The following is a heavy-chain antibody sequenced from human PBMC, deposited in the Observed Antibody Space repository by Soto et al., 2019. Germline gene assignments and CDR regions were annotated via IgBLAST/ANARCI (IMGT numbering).Heavy chain of an antibody. V-gene: IGHV2-5*02. J-gene: IGHJ4*02. CDR2: IYWDDDK. Sequence: QITLKESGPTLVKPTQTLTLTCTFSGFSLSTSGVGVGWIRQPPGKALEWLALIYWDDDKRYSPSLKSRLTIPKDTSKNQVVVTMTNMDPVDTATYYCAHVRGVAGTFDSWGQGTLVTVSS. CDR3: AHVRGVAGTFDS. D-gene: IGHD6-19*01. CDR1: GFSLSTSGVG.